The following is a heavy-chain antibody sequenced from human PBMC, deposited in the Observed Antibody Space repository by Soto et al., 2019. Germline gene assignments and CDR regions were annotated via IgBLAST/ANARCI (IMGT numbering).Heavy chain of an antibody. D-gene: IGHD4-17*01. V-gene: IGHV4-59*01. CDR2: IYYSGST. Sequence: SXTCTVSVGSIISYHWSWIRQPPGKGLEWIGYIYYSGSTNYNPSLKSRVTMTRETSTSTVYMELRSLRSEDTAVYYCARGYWYGDFFYWGQGTLVTVSS. CDR3: ARGYWYGDFFY. J-gene: IGHJ4*02. CDR1: VGSIISYH.